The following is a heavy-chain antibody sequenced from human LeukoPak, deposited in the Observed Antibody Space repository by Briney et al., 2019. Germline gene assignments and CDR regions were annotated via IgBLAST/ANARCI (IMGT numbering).Heavy chain of an antibody. CDR1: GGTFSSYA. Sequence: ASVKVSCKASGGTFSSYAISWVRQAPGQGLEWMGRIIPILGIANYAQKFQGRVTITADKSTSTAYMELSSLRSEDTAVYYCARGGSGYRQSTDYFDYWGQGTLVTVSS. J-gene: IGHJ4*02. CDR3: ARGGSGYRQSTDYFDY. V-gene: IGHV1-69*04. CDR2: IIPILGIA. D-gene: IGHD3-22*01.